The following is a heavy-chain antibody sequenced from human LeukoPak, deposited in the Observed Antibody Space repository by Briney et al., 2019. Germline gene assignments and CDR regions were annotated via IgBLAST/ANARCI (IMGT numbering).Heavy chain of an antibody. CDR1: GFTFSSYA. CDR2: ISYDGSNK. D-gene: IGHD3-22*01. J-gene: IGHJ4*02. V-gene: IGHV3-30*04. Sequence: GGSLRLSCAASGFTFSSYAMHWVRQAPGKGLEWVAVISYDGSNKYYADSVKGRFTISRDNAKNSLYLQMNSLRAEDTAVYYCARDPKRQYYYDSSGYYNIFDYWGQGTLVTVSS. CDR3: ARDPKRQYYYDSSGYYNIFDY.